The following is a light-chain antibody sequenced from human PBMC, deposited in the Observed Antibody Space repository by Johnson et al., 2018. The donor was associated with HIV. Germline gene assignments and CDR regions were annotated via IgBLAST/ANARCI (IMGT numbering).Light chain of an antibody. J-gene: IGLJ1*01. CDR3: GTWDSSLSAYV. Sequence: QSVLTQPPSVSAAPGQKVTIPCSGSSSNIGNNYASWYQQVPGTAPKLLIYDNHKRPSGIPDRFSGSKSGTSATLGITGLQTGDEADYYCGTWDSSLSAYVFGTGTKVTVL. CDR2: DNH. CDR1: SSNIGNNY. V-gene: IGLV1-51*01.